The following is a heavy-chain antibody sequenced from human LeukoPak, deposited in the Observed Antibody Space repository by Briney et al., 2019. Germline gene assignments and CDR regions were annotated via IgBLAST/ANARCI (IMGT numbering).Heavy chain of an antibody. Sequence: GEPLKISCKGSGYRFTSYWFGWVRQMPGKGLEWMGIIYPGDSDTSYSPSFQGQVTISADKSISTAYLQWSSLKASDTAMYYCARHDSGSYYAFFDYWGQGTLVTVSS. CDR3: ARHDSGSYYAFFDY. CDR2: IYPGDSDT. CDR1: GYRFTSYW. D-gene: IGHD1-26*01. V-gene: IGHV5-51*01. J-gene: IGHJ4*02.